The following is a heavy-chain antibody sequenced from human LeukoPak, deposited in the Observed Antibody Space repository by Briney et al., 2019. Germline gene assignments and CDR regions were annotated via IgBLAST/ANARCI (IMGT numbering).Heavy chain of an antibody. J-gene: IGHJ6*04. D-gene: IGHD3-10*02. V-gene: IGHV3-30*02. CDR3: AELGITMIGGV. CDR1: GFTFSSNG. Sequence: GGSLRLSCVASGFTFSSNGMHWVRQAPGKGLEWVTFIQYDGSKKYYADSVKGRFTISRDNSKNTLYLQMNSLRAEDTAVYYCAELGITMIGGVWGKGTTVTISS. CDR2: IQYDGSKK.